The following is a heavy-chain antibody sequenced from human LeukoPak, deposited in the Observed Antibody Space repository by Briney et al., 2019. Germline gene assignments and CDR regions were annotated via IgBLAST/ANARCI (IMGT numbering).Heavy chain of an antibody. Sequence: SETLSLTCTVSGGSISSYYWSWIRQPPGKGLEWIGYIYYSGSTNCNPSLKSRVTISVDTSKNQFSLKLSSVTAADTAVYYCARDRYSRSPRPHYYYYMDVWGKGTTVTVSS. CDR2: IYYSGST. D-gene: IGHD1-1*01. V-gene: IGHV4-59*01. CDR3: ARDRYSRSPRPHYYYYMDV. J-gene: IGHJ6*03. CDR1: GGSISSYY.